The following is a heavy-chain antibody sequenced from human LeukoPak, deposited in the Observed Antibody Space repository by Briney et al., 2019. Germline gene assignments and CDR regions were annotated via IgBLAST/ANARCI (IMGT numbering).Heavy chain of an antibody. D-gene: IGHD7-27*01. J-gene: IGHJ4*02. V-gene: IGHV4-39*01. CDR3: ARRWGRSYFDY. Sequence: KPSETPSLTCTVSGGSISSSSYYWDFIRQPPGKGLEWIGSIYYIGTTFYNPSLKSRVTISVDTSKNQFSLKLRSVTAADTSVYYCARRWGRSYFDYWGQGTLVTVSS. CDR2: IYYIGTT. CDR1: GGSISSSSYY.